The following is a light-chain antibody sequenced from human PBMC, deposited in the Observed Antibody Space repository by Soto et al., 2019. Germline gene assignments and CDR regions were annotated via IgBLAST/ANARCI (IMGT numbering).Light chain of an antibody. V-gene: IGKV1-39*01. J-gene: IGKJ1*01. Sequence: DIQMTQSPSSLSASVGDRVTITCRASQSIDNYCNWYQQKPGQVPKLLIYAASSLQSGAPSRFSGSGSGTDFTLTISSLQPEDVGTYYCQQSYTVRTFGQGTKVEIK. CDR1: QSIDNY. CDR3: QQSYTVRT. CDR2: AAS.